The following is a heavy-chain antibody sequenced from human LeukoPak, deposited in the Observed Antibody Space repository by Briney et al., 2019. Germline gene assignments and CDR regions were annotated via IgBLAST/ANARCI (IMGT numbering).Heavy chain of an antibody. CDR3: ARGMAHYGAD. CDR2: INPNSGGT. D-gene: IGHD4-17*01. V-gene: IGHV1-2*02. CDR1: GYTFTDYF. Sequence: GASVKVSCKTSGYTFTDYFLHWVRQAPGQGLEWMGWINPNSGGTNYAQKFQGRVTMTRDTSISTAYMELSRLRSDDTAVYYCARGMAHYGADWGQGTLVTVSS. J-gene: IGHJ4*02.